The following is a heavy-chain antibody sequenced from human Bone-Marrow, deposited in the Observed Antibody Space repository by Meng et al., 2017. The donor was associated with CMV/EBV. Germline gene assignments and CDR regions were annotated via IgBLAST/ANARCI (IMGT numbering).Heavy chain of an antibody. CDR3: ARGMSQHTVHYYALDV. CDR2: INPYNGVT. CDR1: GYTFTGYD. Sequence: ASVKVSCKASGYTFTGYDMHWVRQAPGQGLEWMGWINPYNGVTNYAQKFQGRVTMTRDTASHTATLDLVGLTSDDTAVYYCARGMSQHTVHYYALDVWGQGTTVTVSS. V-gene: IGHV1-2*02. J-gene: IGHJ6*02. D-gene: IGHD2-21*01.